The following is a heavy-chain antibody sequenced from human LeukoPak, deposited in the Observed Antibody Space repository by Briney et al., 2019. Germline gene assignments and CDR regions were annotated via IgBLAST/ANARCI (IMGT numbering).Heavy chain of an antibody. CDR3: ASSGSYRFDY. J-gene: IGHJ4*02. D-gene: IGHD1-26*01. V-gene: IGHV3-48*02. CDR1: GFTFSSYS. Sequence: GGSRRLSCAASGFTFSSYSMNWVRQAPGKGLEWVSHITASGTAMFYADSVKGRSTISRDNAKNSLYLQMNSLRDEDTAVYYCASSGSYRFDYWGQGTLVTVSS. CDR2: ITASGTAM.